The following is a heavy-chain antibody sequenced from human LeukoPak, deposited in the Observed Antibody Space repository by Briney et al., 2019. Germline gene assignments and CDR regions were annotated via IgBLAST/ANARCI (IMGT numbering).Heavy chain of an antibody. Sequence: PSETLCLTCTVSGGSISSSSYYWSWIRQPPGKGLEWVGSICFSGSTTDSPSLKTRVTISVDTSKNQFSLKLSSVTAADTAVYYCARLGVRYSTSSWWFDPWGQGTLVTVSS. CDR1: GGSISSSSYY. D-gene: IGHD6-6*01. J-gene: IGHJ5*02. V-gene: IGHV4-61*05. CDR2: ICFSGST. CDR3: ARLGVRYSTSSWWFDP.